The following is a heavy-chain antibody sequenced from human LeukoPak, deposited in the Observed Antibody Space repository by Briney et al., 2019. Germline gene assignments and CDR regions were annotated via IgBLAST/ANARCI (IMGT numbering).Heavy chain of an antibody. V-gene: IGHV3-48*04. J-gene: IGHJ4*02. D-gene: IGHD2-2*01. Sequence: GGSLRLSCAASGFTFSTYSMNWVRQAPGKGLEWVSYISTSSGTMYYADSVRGRFTISRDNAQNSLYLQMNSLTAEDTAVYYCAREGSAADDFDYWGQGTLVTVSS. CDR3: AREGSAADDFDY. CDR2: ISTSSGTM. CDR1: GFTFSTYS.